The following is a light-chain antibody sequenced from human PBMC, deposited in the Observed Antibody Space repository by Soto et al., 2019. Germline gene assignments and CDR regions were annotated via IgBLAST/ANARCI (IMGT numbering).Light chain of an antibody. CDR3: QQYDSLPRT. CDR1: QSVSSN. CDR2: GAS. V-gene: IGKV3D-15*02. Sequence: EIVVTQSPGTLCVSPGETATLSCGTSQSVSSNLAWYQQKPGQAPRLLIYGASTRATGIPARFSGSGSGTEFTLTISSLQSEDSAVYYCQQYDSLPRTFGQGTKVDIK. J-gene: IGKJ1*01.